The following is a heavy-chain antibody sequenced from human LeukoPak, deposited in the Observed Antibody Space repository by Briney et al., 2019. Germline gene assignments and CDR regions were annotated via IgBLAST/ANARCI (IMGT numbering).Heavy chain of an antibody. CDR3: ARVGSTSWYLDY. CDR2: INQDGTEK. Sequence: GESLRLSCAASGFTFTTYWMTWVRQAPGKGLEWVANINQDGTEKYYVDSVKGRFTFSRDNARNSLYLQMNSLRADDTAVYYCARVGSTSWYLDYWGQGTLVTVSS. J-gene: IGHJ4*02. CDR1: GFTFTTYW. V-gene: IGHV3-7*01. D-gene: IGHD2-2*01.